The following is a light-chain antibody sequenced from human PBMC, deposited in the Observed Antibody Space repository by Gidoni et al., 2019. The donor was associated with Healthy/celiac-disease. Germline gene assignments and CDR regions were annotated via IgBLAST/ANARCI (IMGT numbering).Light chain of an antibody. CDR1: QSVSSSY. CDR2: GAS. Sequence: ETALTQSPGTLPLSPGERATLSCSASQSVSSSYFAWYQQKPGQAPRLLIYGASSSATGLPDRFSGSGSGTDFTLTISRLEPEDFAVYYCQQYGSSPRTFXQXTKVXIK. J-gene: IGKJ1*01. CDR3: QQYGSSPRT. V-gene: IGKV3-20*01.